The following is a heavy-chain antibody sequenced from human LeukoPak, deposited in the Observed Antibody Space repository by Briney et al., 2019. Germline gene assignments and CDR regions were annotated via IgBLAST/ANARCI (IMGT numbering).Heavy chain of an antibody. CDR1: GFTFSSYA. CDR3: AKDLGGWYGDYGGLFYY. D-gene: IGHD4-17*01. V-gene: IGHV3-23*01. J-gene: IGHJ4*02. Sequence: QAGGSLGLSCAASGFTFSSYAMSWVRQAPGKGLEWVSAISGSGGSTYYADSVKGRFTISRDNSKNTLYLQMNSLRAEDTAVYYCAKDLGGWYGDYGGLFYYWGQGTLVTVSS. CDR2: ISGSGGST.